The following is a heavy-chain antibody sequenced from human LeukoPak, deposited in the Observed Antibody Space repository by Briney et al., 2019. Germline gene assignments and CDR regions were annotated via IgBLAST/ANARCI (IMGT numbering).Heavy chain of an antibody. D-gene: IGHD1-1*01. Sequence: PGGSLRLSCAASGFTFSSYDMNWVRQAPGKGLEWVSFISKSGGTIHYTDSVKGRFAISRDNARNSLYLQMHGLRAEDTAVYYCARDWALDSWGQGTLVTVSS. CDR2: ISKSGGTI. CDR1: GFTFSSYD. V-gene: IGHV3-48*03. J-gene: IGHJ1*01. CDR3: ARDWALDS.